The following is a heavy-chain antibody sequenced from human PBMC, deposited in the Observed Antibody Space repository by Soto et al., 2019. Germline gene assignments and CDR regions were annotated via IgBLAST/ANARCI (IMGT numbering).Heavy chain of an antibody. CDR3: GKEWCLQQQLASARGVDV. Sequence: QVQLQESGPGLVKPSETLSLTCTVSGDSISTYSWSWIRQPPGKGLDCGGYIYYSGSTNYNPSLKSRATISLDQSSNQFSQELSPITAADTAMCCWGKEWCLQQQLASARGVDVWGQGTTVAVSS. CDR1: GDSISTYS. J-gene: IGHJ6*02. CDR2: IYYSGST. V-gene: IGHV4-59*01. D-gene: IGHD6-13*01.